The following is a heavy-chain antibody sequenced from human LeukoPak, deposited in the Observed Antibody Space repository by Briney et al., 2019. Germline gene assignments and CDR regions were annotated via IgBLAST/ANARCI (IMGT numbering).Heavy chain of an antibody. V-gene: IGHV3-48*01. D-gene: IGHD1-26*01. CDR2: ISSSSSTI. Sequence: GGSLRLSCAASGFTFSSYSMNWVRQAPGKGLEWVSYISSSSSTIYYADSVKGRFTISRDNAKNSLYLQMNSLRAEDTAVYYCARDWGGQVGATTFDYWGQGTLVTVSS. CDR1: GFTFSSYS. CDR3: ARDWGGQVGATTFDY. J-gene: IGHJ4*02.